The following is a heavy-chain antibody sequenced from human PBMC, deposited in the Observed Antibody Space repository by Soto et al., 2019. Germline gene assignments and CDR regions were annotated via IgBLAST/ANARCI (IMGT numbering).Heavy chain of an antibody. J-gene: IGHJ5*02. CDR1: GFSLSAYGVR. Sequence: QITLKESGPTLVKPTQTLTLTCSFSGFSLSAYGVRVIWFRQPPGETLEWLALIHWNDDKRYSPHLKSRLTITKDTSKTQVVLTLTNLDPLDTGTYFCAHTKDSSGFLTSWGQGILVTVSS. CDR3: AHTKDSSGFLTS. V-gene: IGHV2-5*01. D-gene: IGHD3-22*01. CDR2: IHWNDDK.